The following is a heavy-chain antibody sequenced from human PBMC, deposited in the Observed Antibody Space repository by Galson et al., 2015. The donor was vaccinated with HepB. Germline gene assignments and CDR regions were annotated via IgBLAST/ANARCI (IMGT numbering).Heavy chain of an antibody. D-gene: IGHD3-3*01. CDR3: ARASSAYDFWSGYYGPFDY. CDR1: GDSVSSHSAA. Sequence: CAISGDSVSSHSAAWNWIRQSPSRGLEWLGRTYYRSKWYNDYAVSVKSRMTINPDTSKNQFSLQLNSVTPEDTAVYYCARASSAYDFWSGYYGPFDYWGQGTLVTVSS. J-gene: IGHJ4*02. V-gene: IGHV6-1*01. CDR2: TYYRSKWYN.